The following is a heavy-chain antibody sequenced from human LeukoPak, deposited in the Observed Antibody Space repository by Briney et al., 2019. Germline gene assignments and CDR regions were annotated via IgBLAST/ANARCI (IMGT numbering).Heavy chain of an antibody. CDR2: ISGSGGST. Sequence: GGSLRLSCAASGFTFSSYAMSWVRQAPGKGLEWVSAISGSGGSTYYADSVKGRFTISRDNSKNTLYLQMNSLRAEDTAVYYCARDSTEHNVLLWFGELLGGVDYWGQGTLVTVSS. CDR1: GFTFSSYA. V-gene: IGHV3-23*01. J-gene: IGHJ4*02. CDR3: ARDSTEHNVLLWFGELLGGVDY. D-gene: IGHD3-10*01.